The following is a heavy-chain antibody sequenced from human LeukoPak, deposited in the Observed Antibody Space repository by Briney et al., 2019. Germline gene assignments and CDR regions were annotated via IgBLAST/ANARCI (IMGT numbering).Heavy chain of an antibody. V-gene: IGHV1-69*13. D-gene: IGHD4-23*01. J-gene: IGHJ3*02. CDR1: GGTFSSYA. CDR2: IIPIFGTA. CDR3: ARPGNGGNSGDAFDI. Sequence: ASVKVSCKASGGTFSSYAISWVRQAPGQGLEWRGGIIPIFGTANYAQKFQGRVTITADESTSTAYMELSSLRSEDAAVYYCARPGNGGNSGDAFDIWGQGTMVTVSS.